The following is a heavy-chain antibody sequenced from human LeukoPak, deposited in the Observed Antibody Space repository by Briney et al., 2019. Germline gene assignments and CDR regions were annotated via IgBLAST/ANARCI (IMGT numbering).Heavy chain of an antibody. Sequence: PGGSLRLSCAASGFTFSSYSMNWVRQAPGKGLEWVSSISSSSSYIYYADSVKGRFTISRDNAKNSLYLQMNSLRAEDTAVYYCARDLCRETGLRRCSSTSYPWGQGTLVTVSS. CDR3: ARDLCRETGLRRCSSTSYP. V-gene: IGHV3-21*01. CDR1: GFTFSSYS. D-gene: IGHD2-2*01. CDR2: ISSSSSYI. J-gene: IGHJ5*02.